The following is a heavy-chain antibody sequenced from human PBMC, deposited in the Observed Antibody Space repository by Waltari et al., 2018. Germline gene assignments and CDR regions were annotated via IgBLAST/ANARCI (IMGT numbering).Heavy chain of an antibody. J-gene: IGHJ6*03. CDR3: AGGSKFYYMDL. Sequence: EVELVESGGGLVQPGGSLRLSCAASGLTPIRYWMYWVRQVPGKGLVWVSRINSDGSSTTYADSVKGRFTISRDNAKNTLFLQMNSLRVEDTAIYYCAGGSKFYYMDLWGKGTTATISS. V-gene: IGHV3-74*03. CDR2: INSDGSST. CDR1: GLTPIRYW.